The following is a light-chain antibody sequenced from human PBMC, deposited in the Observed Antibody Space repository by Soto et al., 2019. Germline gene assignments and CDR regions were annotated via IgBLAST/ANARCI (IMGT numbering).Light chain of an antibody. CDR1: QRFSRY. CDR2: DAS. Sequence: ELVLTQSPAPLFLSPGERATLSCRAVQRFSRYLAWYQHKPGQAPRLLIYDASNRAAGIPVRFSGSGSGTDFTLTISSLEPEDFAVYYCQQRTNWPLPFGGGTKVEIK. V-gene: IGKV3-11*01. CDR3: QQRTNWPLP. J-gene: IGKJ4*01.